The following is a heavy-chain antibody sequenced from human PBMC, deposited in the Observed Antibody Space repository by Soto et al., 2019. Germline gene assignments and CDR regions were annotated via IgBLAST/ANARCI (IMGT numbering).Heavy chain of an antibody. CDR3: AKSGWYSSSAKGAFDI. CDR2: ISGSGGST. D-gene: IGHD6-6*01. CDR1: GFTFSSYA. V-gene: IGHV3-23*01. J-gene: IGHJ3*02. Sequence: GGSLRLSCAASGFTFSSYAMSWVRQAPGKGLEWVSAISGSGGSTYYADSVKGRFTISRDNSKNTLYLQMNSLRAEDTAVYYCAKSGWYSSSAKGAFDIWGQGTMVTVSS.